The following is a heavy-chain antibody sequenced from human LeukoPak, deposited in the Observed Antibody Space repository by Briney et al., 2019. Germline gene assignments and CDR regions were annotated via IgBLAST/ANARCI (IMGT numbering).Heavy chain of an antibody. V-gene: IGHV3-23*01. Sequence: GGTLRLSCAAAGFTFSSYAMSWVRQAPGKGLEWVSSISGSGGNTYYADSVKGRFTISRDYSKNTLYLQMNSLRTEETAVYYCAKGPAMVRGTFDPWGQGTLVTVSS. CDR2: ISGSGGNT. CDR1: GFTFSSYA. D-gene: IGHD3-10*01. J-gene: IGHJ5*02. CDR3: AKGPAMVRGTFDP.